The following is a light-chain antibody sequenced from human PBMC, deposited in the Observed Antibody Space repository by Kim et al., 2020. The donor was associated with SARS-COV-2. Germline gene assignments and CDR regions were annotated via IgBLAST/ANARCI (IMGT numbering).Light chain of an antibody. V-gene: IGKV3-15*01. Sequence: EIVMTQSPVTLSVSPGEGATLSCRASQSVSIHLAWYQQKPGQAPKLLIYGASTRATGVPASFSGSGSGTEFTLTISSLQSEDFAVYYCQHYNNWPYTFGQGTKLEI. CDR1: QSVSIH. CDR3: QHYNNWPYT. CDR2: GAS. J-gene: IGKJ2*01.